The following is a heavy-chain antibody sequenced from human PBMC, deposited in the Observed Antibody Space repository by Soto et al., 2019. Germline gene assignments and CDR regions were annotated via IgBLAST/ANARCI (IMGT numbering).Heavy chain of an antibody. CDR1: GGTFSSYA. CDR2: IIPIFGTA. J-gene: IGHJ6*02. CDR3: ARGSEERITIFGGRNYGMDV. V-gene: IGHV1-69*01. D-gene: IGHD3-3*01. Sequence: QVQLVQSGAEVKKPGSSVKVSCKASGGTFSSYAISWVRQAPGQGLEWMGGIIPIFGTANYAQKFQGRVTITADESTSTAYMELSSLRSEDTAVYNCARGSEERITIFGGRNYGMDVWGQGTTVTVSS.